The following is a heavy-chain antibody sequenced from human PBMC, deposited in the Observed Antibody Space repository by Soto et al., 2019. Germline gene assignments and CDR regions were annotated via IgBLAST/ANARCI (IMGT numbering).Heavy chain of an antibody. D-gene: IGHD1-1*01. CDR1: GYTFTSYG. J-gene: IGHJ4*02. CDR2: ISAHNGNT. Sequence: QVHLVQSGAEVKKPGASVKVSCNASGYTFTSYGITWVRQAPGQGLEWMGWISAHNGNTDYAQKLQGRVIVTRDTSTSTAYMELRSLISDGTAVYYCARGRYGDYWGQGALVTVSS. CDR3: ARGRYGDY. V-gene: IGHV1-18*01.